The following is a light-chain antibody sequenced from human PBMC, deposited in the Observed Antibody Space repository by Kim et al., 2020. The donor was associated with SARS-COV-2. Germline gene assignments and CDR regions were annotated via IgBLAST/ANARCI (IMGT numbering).Light chain of an antibody. CDR1: KVSRKV. CDR2: DVS. V-gene: IGKV1-33*01. CDR3: QQYDAYPST. J-gene: IGKJ5*01. Sequence: ASVVDKVTITSRATKVSRKVLNWYQQKAGEAPQLLIYDVSNLQTGVPSRFSGSGYGTEFTLTISRLQPEDFATYYCQQYDAYPSTFGQGTRLEIK.